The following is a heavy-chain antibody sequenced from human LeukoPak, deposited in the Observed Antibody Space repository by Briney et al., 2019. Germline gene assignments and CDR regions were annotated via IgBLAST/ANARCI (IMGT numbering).Heavy chain of an antibody. CDR3: ARPTGDSSGYYRIDY. CDR2: IYPGDSDT. V-gene: IGHV5-51*01. D-gene: IGHD3-22*01. J-gene: IGHJ4*02. Sequence: GESLKISCKGSGYSFTSYWIGWVRQMPGKGLEWMGIIYPGDSDTRYSPSFQGQVTISADKSISTAYLQWSSLKASDTAMYYCARPTGDSSGYYRIDYWGQGTLVTVSS. CDR1: GYSFTSYW.